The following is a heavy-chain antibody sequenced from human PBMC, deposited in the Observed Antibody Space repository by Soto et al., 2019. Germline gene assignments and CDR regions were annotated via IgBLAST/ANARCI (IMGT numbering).Heavy chain of an antibody. CDR3: ARVSGSYYYGMDV. CDR2: IYHSGST. Sequence: SETLSLTCAVSGGSISSSNWWSWVRQPPGKGLEWIGEIYHSGSTNYNPSLKSRVTISVDKSKNQFSLKLSSVIAVDTAVYYCARVSGSYYYGMDVWGQGTTVTVS. J-gene: IGHJ6*02. D-gene: IGHD1-26*01. CDR1: GGSISSSNW. V-gene: IGHV4-4*02.